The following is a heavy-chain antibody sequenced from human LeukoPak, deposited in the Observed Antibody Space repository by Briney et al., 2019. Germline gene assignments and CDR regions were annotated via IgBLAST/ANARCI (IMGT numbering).Heavy chain of an antibody. D-gene: IGHD6-19*01. J-gene: IGHJ3*02. V-gene: IGHV3-53*01. Sequence: GGSLRLSCAASGLSVSGNYMSWVRQPPGKGPEWVSVLAVGGSTYYADSVKGRFTISRDKSKNTLYLQINSLRAEDTAVYYCARGGNSGGSLRSPFDIWGRGTMVTVSS. CDR2: LAVGGST. CDR3: ARGGNSGGSLRSPFDI. CDR1: GLSVSGNY.